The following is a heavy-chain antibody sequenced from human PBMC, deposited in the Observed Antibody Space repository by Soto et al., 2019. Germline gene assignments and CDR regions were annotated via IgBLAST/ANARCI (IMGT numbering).Heavy chain of an antibody. CDR2: FSGSTRYI. Sequence: EVQLVESGGGLVKPGGSLRLSCAASGFTFRNYTINWVRQAPGKGLEWVSSFSGSTRYIYYGDSMKGRFTISRDNAKHSVYLQLSILRAEDTAVYYCVRARYCSGDNCYFDALNIWGLGSVVTVSS. V-gene: IGHV3-21*01. CDR1: GFTFRNYT. D-gene: IGHD2-15*01. CDR3: VRARYCSGDNCYFDALNI. J-gene: IGHJ3*02.